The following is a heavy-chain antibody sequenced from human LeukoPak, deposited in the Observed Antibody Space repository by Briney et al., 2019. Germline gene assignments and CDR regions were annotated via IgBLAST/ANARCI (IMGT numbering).Heavy chain of an antibody. CDR1: GGSISSSSYY. D-gene: IGHD3-22*01. V-gene: IGHV4-39*02. J-gene: IGHJ6*02. CDR2: IYYSGST. CDR3: ARVKKPDSSGYIPEIDYYYCGMDV. Sequence: SETLSLTCTVSGGSISSSSYYGGWIRQPPGKGLEWIGSIYYSGSTYYNPAVKSRVTLSVDTSKNRFSLKLSSVTAADTAVYYCARVKKPDSSGYIPEIDYYYCGMDVWGQGTTVTVSS.